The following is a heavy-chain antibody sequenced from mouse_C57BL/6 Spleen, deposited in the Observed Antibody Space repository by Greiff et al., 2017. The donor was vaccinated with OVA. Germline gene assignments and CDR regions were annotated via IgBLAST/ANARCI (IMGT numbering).Heavy chain of an antibody. D-gene: IGHD2-4*01. CDR2: ISSGGSYT. CDR3: ARLYDYDLIDY. Sequence: EVQVVESGGDLVKPGGSLKLSCAASGFTFSSYGMSWVRQTPDKRLEWVATISSGGSYTYYPDSVKGRFTISRDNAKNTLYLQMSSLKSEDTAVYYCARLYDYDLIDYWGQGTTLTVSS. CDR1: GFTFSSYG. V-gene: IGHV5-6*01. J-gene: IGHJ2*01.